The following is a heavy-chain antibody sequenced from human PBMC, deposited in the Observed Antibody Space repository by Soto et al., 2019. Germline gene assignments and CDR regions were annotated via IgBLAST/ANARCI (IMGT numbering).Heavy chain of an antibody. D-gene: IGHD2-15*01. CDR3: ATLLGYCSGFNCNSPPRCAFEI. CDR2: MYPGNSDT. V-gene: IGHV5-51*01. Sequence: PGESLKISCKGSGYTFTSYWIGWVRQMPGKGLEWMGIMYPGNSDTRYSPSFQGHVTISADKSITTAYLQWSSLKTSDTAIYYCATLLGYCSGFNCNSPPRCAFEIWGKGAMVTVSS. CDR1: GYTFTSYW. J-gene: IGHJ3*02.